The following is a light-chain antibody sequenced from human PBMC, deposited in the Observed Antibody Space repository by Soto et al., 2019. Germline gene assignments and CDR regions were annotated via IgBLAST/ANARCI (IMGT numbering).Light chain of an antibody. CDR1: QTISSW. V-gene: IGKV1-5*03. Sequence: DIQMTQYPSTLSASVGDRVTITCRASQTISSWLAWYQQKPGKAPKLLIYKAPTLKSGVPSRFSGSGSGTEFTLTISSLQPDDFATYYCQHYNSYSEAFGQGTKVDI. J-gene: IGKJ1*01. CDR3: QHYNSYSEA. CDR2: KAP.